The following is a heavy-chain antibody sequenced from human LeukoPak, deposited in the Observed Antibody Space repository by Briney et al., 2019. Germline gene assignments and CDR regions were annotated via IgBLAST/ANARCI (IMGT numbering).Heavy chain of an antibody. CDR3: ARYSDSWDYFDY. V-gene: IGHV3-7*04. CDR2: IKQGGSEK. CDR1: GFTFSSYW. J-gene: IGHJ4*02. D-gene: IGHD6-13*01. Sequence: GGSLRLSCAASGFTFSSYWMSWVRQAPGKGLEWVANIKQGGSEKYYVDSVKGRFTISRDNAKSSLYLQMNSLRAEDTAVYYCARYSDSWDYFDYWGQGTLVTVSS.